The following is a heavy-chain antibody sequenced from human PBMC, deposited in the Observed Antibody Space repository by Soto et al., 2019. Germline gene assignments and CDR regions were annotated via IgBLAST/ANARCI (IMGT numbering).Heavy chain of an antibody. CDR3: AKDLGNWNYDSGDAFDI. D-gene: IGHD1-7*01. J-gene: IGHJ3*02. CDR1: GFTFSSYA. CDR2: ISWNSGSI. V-gene: IGHV3-9*01. Sequence: GGSLRLSCAASGFTFSSYAMSWVRQAPGKGLEWVSGISWNSGSIGYADSVKGRFTISRDNAKNSLYLQMNSLRAEDTALYYCAKDLGNWNYDSGDAFDIWGQGTMVTVS.